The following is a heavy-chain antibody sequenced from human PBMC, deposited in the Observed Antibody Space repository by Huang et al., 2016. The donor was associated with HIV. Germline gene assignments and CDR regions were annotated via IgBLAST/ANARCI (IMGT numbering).Heavy chain of an antibody. CDR2: IKQDESEK. D-gene: IGHD1-7*01. V-gene: IGHV3-7*01. CDR3: ATKTAGMDI. Sequence: VESGGRSVQPGGSIKLSCVGSTFTFGAYWMSWVRQPPGKGLEGVANIKQDESEKYYVDSVKGRFNISRDNARKGLFLEMDDLRVEDTAIYFCATKTAGMDIWGQGTTVTVSS. J-gene: IGHJ6*02. CDR1: TFTFGAYW.